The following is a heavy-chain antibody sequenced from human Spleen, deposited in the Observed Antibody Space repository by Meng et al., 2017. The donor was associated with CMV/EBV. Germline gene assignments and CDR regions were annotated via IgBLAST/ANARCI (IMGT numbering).Heavy chain of an antibody. CDR2: IYYSGST. CDR3: ARERGYYYDSSGYYPDQPWDMDV. V-gene: IGHV4-61*01. D-gene: IGHD3-22*01. Sequence: SETLSLTCTVSGGSISSSSYYWGWIRQPPGKGLEWIGYIYYSGSTNYNPSLKSRVTISVDTSKNQFSRKLSSVTAADTAVYYCARERGYYYDSSGYYPDQPWDMDVWGQGTTVTVSS. J-gene: IGHJ6*02. CDR1: GGSISSSSYY.